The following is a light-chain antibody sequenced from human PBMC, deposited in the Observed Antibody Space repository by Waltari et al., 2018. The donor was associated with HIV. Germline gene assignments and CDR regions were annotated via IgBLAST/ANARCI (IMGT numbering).Light chain of an antibody. Sequence: QSVLTQPPSASGTPGQRVTIPCSGSISNIGSTTVNWYQQPPGTAPKLLIYTTNQRPSGVPDRFSGSKSGASASLAISGLQSDDEADYYCATWDDSLNGPVFGGGTKLTVL. CDR1: ISNIGSTT. V-gene: IGLV1-44*01. CDR3: ATWDDSLNGPV. CDR2: TTN. J-gene: IGLJ3*02.